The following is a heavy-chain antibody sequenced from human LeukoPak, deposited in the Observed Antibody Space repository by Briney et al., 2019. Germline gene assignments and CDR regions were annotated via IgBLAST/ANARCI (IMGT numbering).Heavy chain of an antibody. Sequence: GGSLRLSCAASGFTFRNYAMHWVRQAPGKGLEWVAVISYDGSNKYYADSVKGRFTISRDNSKNTLYLQMNSLRVEDTAVYSCARASSSSTSGYYYGMDVWGQGTTVTVSS. D-gene: IGHD2-2*01. V-gene: IGHV3-30-3*01. J-gene: IGHJ6*02. CDR3: ARASSSSTSGYYYGMDV. CDR2: ISYDGSNK. CDR1: GFTFRNYA.